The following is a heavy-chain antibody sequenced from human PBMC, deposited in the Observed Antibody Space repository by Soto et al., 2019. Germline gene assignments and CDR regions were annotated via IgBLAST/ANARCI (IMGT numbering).Heavy chain of an antibody. CDR3: AKDMEGIVLLSAALGIDY. D-gene: IGHD2-2*01. Sequence: GGSLRLSCAASGFTFDDYAMHWVRQAPGKGLEWVSGINWNSANMHYADSVKGRFTISRDNAKNSLYLQMNSLRPEDTALYYCAKDMEGIVLLSAALGIDYWGQGTQVTVSS. V-gene: IGHV3-9*01. CDR1: GFTFDDYA. CDR2: INWNSANM. J-gene: IGHJ4*02.